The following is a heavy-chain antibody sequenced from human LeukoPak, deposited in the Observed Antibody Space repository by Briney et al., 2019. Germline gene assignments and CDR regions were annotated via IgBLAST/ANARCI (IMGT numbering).Heavy chain of an antibody. CDR3: ASPGVVVVGGCGY. CDR1: GGSISSSSYY. V-gene: IGHV4-39*01. CDR2: IYYSGST. D-gene: IGHD2-15*01. J-gene: IGHJ4*02. Sequence: SETLSLTCTVSGGSISSSSYYWGWIRQPPGKGLGWIGSIYYSGSTYYNPSLKSRVTISVDTSKNQFSLRLSFVTAADTAVYYCASPGVVVVGGCGYWGQGTLVTVSS.